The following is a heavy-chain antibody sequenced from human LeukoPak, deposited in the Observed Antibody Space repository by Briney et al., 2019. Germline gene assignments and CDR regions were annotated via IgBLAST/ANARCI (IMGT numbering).Heavy chain of an antibody. D-gene: IGHD1-26*01. CDR2: IYYSGST. Sequence: SETLSLTCTVSGGSISSSSYYWGWIRQPPGKGLEWIGSIYYSGSTYYNPSLKSRVTISVDTSKNQFSLKLSSVTAADTAVYYCAREGGPSGSYSGYFDYWGQGTLVTVSS. CDR3: AREGGPSGSYSGYFDY. CDR1: GGSISSSSYY. V-gene: IGHV4-39*07. J-gene: IGHJ4*02.